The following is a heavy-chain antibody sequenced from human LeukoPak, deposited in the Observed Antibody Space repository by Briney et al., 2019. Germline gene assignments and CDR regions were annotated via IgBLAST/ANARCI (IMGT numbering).Heavy chain of an antibody. J-gene: IGHJ4*02. CDR2: IYWDDDK. CDR1: GFSLSTSGVG. V-gene: IGHV2-5*02. CDR3: AHRDLYDSSVDV. Sequence: SGPTLVNPTQTLTLTCTFSGFSLSTSGVGVGWIRQPPGKALEWLALIYWDDDKRYNPSLKSRLTVTKDTSKNQVVLTMTNMDPVDTATYYCAHRDLYDSSVDVWGQGTLVTVSS. D-gene: IGHD3-22*01.